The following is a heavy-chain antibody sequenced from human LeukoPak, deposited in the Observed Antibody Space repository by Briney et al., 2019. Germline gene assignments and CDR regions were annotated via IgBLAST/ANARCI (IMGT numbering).Heavy chain of an antibody. J-gene: IGHJ4*02. CDR1: GYTFTGYY. Sequence: ASVKVSCKASGYTFTGYYMHWVRQAPGQGLEWMGWINPNSGGTNYAQKFQGRVTMTRDTSISTAYMEMSRLRSDDTAVYYCARDLAAASREFDYWGQGTLVTVSS. D-gene: IGHD6-13*01. CDR2: INPNSGGT. CDR3: ARDLAAASREFDY. V-gene: IGHV1-2*02.